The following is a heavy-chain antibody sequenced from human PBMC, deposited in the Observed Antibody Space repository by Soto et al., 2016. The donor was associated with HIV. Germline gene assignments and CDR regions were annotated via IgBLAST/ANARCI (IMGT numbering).Heavy chain of an antibody. CDR2: INPNLGNS. Sequence: QEQLEQSGAEVKKPGASVKVSCKASGYPFSGYYIHWVRQAPGQGLEWLGWINPNLGNSIYGPRFQGRVTMTRDTSITTVHMEVSNLKSDDTANYHCVRGRSLFGPRFDLWGQGTLVIVSS. CDR1: GYPFSGYY. J-gene: IGHJ5*02. D-gene: IGHD2-21*01. CDR3: VRGRSLFGPRFDL. V-gene: IGHV1-2*02.